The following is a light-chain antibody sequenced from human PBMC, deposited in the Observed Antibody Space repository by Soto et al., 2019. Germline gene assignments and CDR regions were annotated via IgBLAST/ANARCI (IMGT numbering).Light chain of an antibody. V-gene: IGKV1-5*03. J-gene: IGKJ4*01. CDR1: QRISIW. CDR3: QQYDTYFT. Sequence: GDRVTITCRASQRISIWLAWYQQKPGKAPKLLISKASNLESGVPSRFSGSGSGTEFTLTISSLQPDDFATYHCQQYDTYFTFGGGTKVEI. CDR2: KAS.